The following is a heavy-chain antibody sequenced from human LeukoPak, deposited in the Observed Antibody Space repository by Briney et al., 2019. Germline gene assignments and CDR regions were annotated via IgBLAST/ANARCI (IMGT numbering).Heavy chain of an antibody. V-gene: IGHV4-38-2*02. J-gene: IGHJ4*02. Sequence: SETLSLTCNVSGYSISSGYYWGWIRQPPGKGLEWIGSLYYSGSTYNNPSLKSRVTISVDTSKNQFSLKLTSVTAADTAVYYCARGVPGSYTPRGYFDYWGQGTLVTVSS. CDR1: GYSISSGYY. CDR3: ARGVPGSYTPRGYFDY. D-gene: IGHD1-26*01. CDR2: LYYSGST.